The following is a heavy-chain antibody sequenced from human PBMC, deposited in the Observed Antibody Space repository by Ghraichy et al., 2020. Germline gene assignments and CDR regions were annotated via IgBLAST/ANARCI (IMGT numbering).Heavy chain of an antibody. CDR1: GFTFSSYS. CDR2: ISSSSSTI. CDR3: ARGYRHRTYYYYYYGMDV. J-gene: IGHJ6*02. V-gene: IGHV3-48*02. D-gene: IGHD5-24*01. Sequence: GGSLRLSCAASGFTFSSYSMNWVRQAPGKGLEWVSYISSSSSTIYYADSVKGRFTISRDNAKNSLYLQMNSLRDEDTAVYYCARGYRHRTYYYYYYGMDVWGQGTTVTVSS.